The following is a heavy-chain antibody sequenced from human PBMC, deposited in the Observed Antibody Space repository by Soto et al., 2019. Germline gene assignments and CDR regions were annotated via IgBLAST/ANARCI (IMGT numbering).Heavy chain of an antibody. CDR3: ARADYDSSGYQYYFDY. CDR1: GGSIGSGGYY. J-gene: IGHJ4*02. D-gene: IGHD3-22*01. CDR2: IYYSGST. V-gene: IGHV4-31*03. Sequence: SETLALTCTVSGGSIGSGGYYWSWIRQHPGKGLEWIGYIYYSGSTYYNPSLKSRVTISVDTSKNQFSLKLSSVTAADTAVYYCARADYDSSGYQYYFDYWGQGTLVTVSS.